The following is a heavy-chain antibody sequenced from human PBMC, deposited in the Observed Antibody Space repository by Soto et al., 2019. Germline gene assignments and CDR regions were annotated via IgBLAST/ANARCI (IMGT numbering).Heavy chain of an antibody. V-gene: IGHV3-23*01. J-gene: IGHJ4*02. CDR3: AKGRGGSGSLTPRVDF. CDR2: ISGGGDTT. CDR1: GFTFNNYA. D-gene: IGHD3-10*01. Sequence: EVQLLESGGGLVQPGGSLRLSCAASGFTFNNYAMSWVRQAPGKGLEWVSAISGGGDTTSYADSVKGRFTVSRDGSKNTLYLQMNSLIAEDTAVYYCAKGRGGSGSLTPRVDFWGQGTLVTVSS.